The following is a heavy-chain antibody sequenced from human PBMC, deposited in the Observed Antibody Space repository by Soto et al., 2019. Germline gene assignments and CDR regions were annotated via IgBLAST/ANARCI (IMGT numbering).Heavy chain of an antibody. CDR1: GESAYSDSAS. CDR3: ARDILEQWLVYYYYCMDV. D-gene: IGHD6-19*01. J-gene: IGHJ6*02. CDR2: TYYRSKWYN. Sequence: SRTLPLTGAISGESAYSDSASWKWIRESPSRGLEWLGRTYYRSKWYNDYAVSVKSRITINPDTSKNQFSLQLNSVTPEDTAVYYCARDILEQWLVYYYYCMDVWGQGTTVTVSS. V-gene: IGHV6-1*01.